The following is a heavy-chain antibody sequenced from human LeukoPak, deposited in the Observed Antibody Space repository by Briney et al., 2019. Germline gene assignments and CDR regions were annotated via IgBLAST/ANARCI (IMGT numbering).Heavy chain of an antibody. CDR2: ISPSGGST. CDR3: ARELRPDPFDI. J-gene: IGHJ3*02. D-gene: IGHD4-17*01. CDR1: GYTFTSYY. Sequence: ASVTVSCKASGYTFTSYYMHWVRQAPGQGLEWMGIISPSGGSTSYPQKFQGRVTMTRDTSTSTVYMELSSLRSEDTAVYYCARELRPDPFDIWGQGTLVTVSS. V-gene: IGHV1-46*01.